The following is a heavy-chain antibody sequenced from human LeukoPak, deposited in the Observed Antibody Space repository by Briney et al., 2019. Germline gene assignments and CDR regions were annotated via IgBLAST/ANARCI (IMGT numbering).Heavy chain of an antibody. CDR3: ARGIYRRFDY. D-gene: IGHD2-21*01. Sequence: GGSLRLSCAASGFTFSGYYMSWIRQAPGKGLEGVSYISSSSSYTNYADSVKGRFTISRDNAKNSLYLQMNSLRAEDTAVYYCARGIYRRFDYWGQGTLVTVSS. V-gene: IGHV3-11*06. CDR1: GFTFSGYY. J-gene: IGHJ4*02. CDR2: ISSSSSYT.